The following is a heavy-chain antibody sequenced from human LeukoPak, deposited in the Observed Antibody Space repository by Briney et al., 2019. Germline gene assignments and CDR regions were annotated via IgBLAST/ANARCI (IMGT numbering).Heavy chain of an antibody. CDR2: ISAYNGNT. J-gene: IGHJ6*03. D-gene: IGHD1-14*01. CDR1: GYTFTSYC. CDR3: ARDSESYYYYYMDV. V-gene: IGHV1-18*01. Sequence: ASVKVSCKASGYTFTSYCISWVRQAPGQGLEWMGWISAYNGNTNYAQKLQGRVTMTTDTSTSTAYMELRSLRSDDTAVYYCARDSESYYYYYMDVWGKGTTVTVSS.